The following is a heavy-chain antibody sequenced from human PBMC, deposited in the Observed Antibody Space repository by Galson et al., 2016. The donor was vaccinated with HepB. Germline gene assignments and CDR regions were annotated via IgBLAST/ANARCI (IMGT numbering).Heavy chain of an antibody. J-gene: IGHJ3*01. D-gene: IGHD1-26*01. CDR3: ARGFGRGDAFDV. CDR2: ITVHNGNT. V-gene: IGHV1-18*01. Sequence: SVKVSCKASGYSFTSRGITWVRQAPGQGLEWLGWITVHNGNTDYAPNFQGRVTMTSDISTRTILLEVTSLGLDDTAVYFCARGFGRGDAFDVWGQGTEVIVSS. CDR1: GYSFTSRG.